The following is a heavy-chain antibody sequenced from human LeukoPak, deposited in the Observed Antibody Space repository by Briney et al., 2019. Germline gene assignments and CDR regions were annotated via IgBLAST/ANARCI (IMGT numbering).Heavy chain of an antibody. Sequence: SETLSLTCAVSGDSISSGDYSWNWIRQPPGKGLEWIGYTYPSGTTYYNPSLKSRVTISVDRSNNQFPLKLTSVTAADTAVYYCARALTTVTTFALDIWGQGTVVTVSS. CDR2: TYPSGTT. V-gene: IGHV4-30-2*01. CDR3: ARALTTVTTFALDI. CDR1: GDSISSGDYS. J-gene: IGHJ3*02. D-gene: IGHD4-17*01.